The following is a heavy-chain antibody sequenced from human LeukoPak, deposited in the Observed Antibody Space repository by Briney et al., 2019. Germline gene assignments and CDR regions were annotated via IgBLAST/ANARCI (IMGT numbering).Heavy chain of an antibody. Sequence: GGSLRLSCATSGFTFSTYGMHWIRQAPGKGLEWVAFIRYDGSNKYYGDSVKGRFTISRDNSKNTLYLQMSTLTPDDTAVYYCAKDLMNYGADGPQNWFDPWGQGTLVIVSS. J-gene: IGHJ5*02. CDR1: GFTFSTYG. CDR2: IRYDGSNK. D-gene: IGHD4/OR15-4a*01. V-gene: IGHV3-30*02. CDR3: AKDLMNYGADGPQNWFDP.